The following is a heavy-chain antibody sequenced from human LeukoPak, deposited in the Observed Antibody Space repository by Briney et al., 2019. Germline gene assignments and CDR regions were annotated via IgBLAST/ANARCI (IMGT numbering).Heavy chain of an antibody. J-gene: IGHJ5*02. V-gene: IGHV3-23*01. D-gene: IGHD4-23*01. CDR2: ISGSGGST. Sequence: GGTLRLSCAVSGFTFSDYGMSWVRQAPGKGLKWVSAISGSGGSTYYADSVKGRFTISRANSKNTLYLQMKSLRADDTAVYYCAKVPVATITGWFDPWGQGTLVTVSS. CDR1: GFTFSDYG. CDR3: AKVPVATITGWFDP.